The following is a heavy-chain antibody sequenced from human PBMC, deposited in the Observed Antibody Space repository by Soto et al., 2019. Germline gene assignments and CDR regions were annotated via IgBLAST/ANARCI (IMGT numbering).Heavy chain of an antibody. CDR3: ARGPAGYCSGGSCYKGFDY. J-gene: IGHJ4*02. CDR2: IYYSGST. V-gene: IGHV4-59*08. D-gene: IGHD2-15*01. Sequence: SETLSLTCTVSGGSISSYYWSWIRQPPGKGLEWIGYIYYSGSTNYNPSLKSRVTISVDTSKNQFSLKLSSVTAADTAVYYCARGPAGYCSGGSCYKGFDYWGQGTLVTVSS. CDR1: GGSISSYY.